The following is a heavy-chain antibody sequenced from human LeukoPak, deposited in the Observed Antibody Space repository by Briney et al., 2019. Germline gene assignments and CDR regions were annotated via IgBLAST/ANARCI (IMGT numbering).Heavy chain of an antibody. D-gene: IGHD3-22*01. J-gene: IGHJ4*02. CDR1: GGSISSYY. Sequence: PSESLSLTCTVSGGSISSYYWSWIRQPPGKGLEGIGYIYYSGSSNYNPSLKSRVTISVDTSKNQFSLKLSSVTAADTAVYYCARVRPGYYYDSSGYPAGYFDYWGQGTLVTVSS. CDR2: IYYSGSS. V-gene: IGHV4-59*01. CDR3: ARVRPGYYYDSSGYPAGYFDY.